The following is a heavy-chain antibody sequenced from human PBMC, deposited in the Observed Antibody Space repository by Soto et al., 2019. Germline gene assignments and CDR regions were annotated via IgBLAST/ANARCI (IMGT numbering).Heavy chain of an antibody. Sequence: QVQLVQSGAEVKKPGSSVKVSCKASGGTFSSYAISWVRQAPGQGLEWMGGIIPIFGTANYAQKFQGRVTITADESTSTAYMALSSLRSEDTAVYYWARDPSGSYEVGHYFDYWGQGTLVTVSS. CDR1: GGTFSSYA. V-gene: IGHV1-69*01. CDR3: ARDPSGSYEVGHYFDY. J-gene: IGHJ4*02. D-gene: IGHD1-26*01. CDR2: IIPIFGTA.